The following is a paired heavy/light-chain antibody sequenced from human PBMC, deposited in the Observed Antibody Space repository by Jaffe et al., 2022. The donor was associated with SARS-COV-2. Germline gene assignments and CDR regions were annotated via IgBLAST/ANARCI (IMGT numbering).Light chain of an antibody. CDR3: SSYTGTTALL. V-gene: IGLV2-14*03. J-gene: IGLJ3*02. CDR1: SSDFDGFYY. CDR2: DVT. Sequence: QSALTQPVSVSGSPGQSITISCTGISSDFDGFYYVSWYQQHPNKAPKLIIYDVTNRPSGVSSRFSGSKSGNTASLTISGLQAEDEADYYCSSYTGTTALLFGGGTKLTV.
Heavy chain of an antibody. CDR2: AFYSGAT. J-gene: IGHJ6*03. V-gene: IGHV4-39*01. Sequence: QLQLQESGPGLVKPSETLSLTCTVSGDSISTNNYYWGWIRQPPGKGLEWVGTAFYSGATYYNPSLHSRVTMSVDTSKNQFSLKVFSVTAADTAVYFCVRQLSYSKSYYFYYMDVWGKGTTVTVSS. CDR1: GDSISTNNYY. D-gene: IGHD2-21*01. CDR3: VRQLSYSKSYYFYYMDV.